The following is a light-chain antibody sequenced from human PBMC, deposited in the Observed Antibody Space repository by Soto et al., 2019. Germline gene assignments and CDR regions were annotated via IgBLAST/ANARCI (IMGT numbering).Light chain of an antibody. Sequence: QSVLTQPPSASGTPGQRVSISCSGSRSNIGSDYVFWFQQLAGAAPKLLIYRNNQRPSGVPDRFSGSKSGTSASLAISGLRSEDEADYYCAAWDDSLSGGVFGGGTKLTVL. CDR2: RNN. J-gene: IGLJ3*02. V-gene: IGLV1-47*01. CDR3: AAWDDSLSGGV. CDR1: RSNIGSDY.